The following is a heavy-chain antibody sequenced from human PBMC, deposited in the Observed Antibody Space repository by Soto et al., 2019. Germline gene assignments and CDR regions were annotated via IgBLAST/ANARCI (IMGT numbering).Heavy chain of an antibody. CDR1: GFRVSSYA. CDR3: ARDMYSSDYFVKWFEP. V-gene: IGHV3-30*04. D-gene: IGHD6-19*01. CDR2: ISKDGMNK. Sequence: QVRLVESGGGVVQPGRSLRLSCTASGFRVSSYAMYWFRQPPGKGLEWVAVISKDGMNKNYADSVKGRVTVSRDNANYSLDLQLNSLRGEDTAMYYCARDMYSSDYFVKWFEPWGQGPLVTVSS. J-gene: IGHJ5*02.